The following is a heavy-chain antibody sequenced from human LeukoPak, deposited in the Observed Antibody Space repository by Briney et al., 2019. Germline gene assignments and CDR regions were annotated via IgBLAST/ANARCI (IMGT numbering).Heavy chain of an antibody. J-gene: IGHJ2*01. CDR1: GGSISSGGYS. Sequence: SETLSLTCAVSGGSISSGGYSWSWIRQPPGKGLEWIGYIYHSGSTYYNPSLKSRVTISVDRSKNQFSLKLSSVTAADTAVYYCARDHGYCSSTSCYTVDLWGRGTLVTVSS. D-gene: IGHD2-2*02. CDR3: ARDHGYCSSTSCYTVDL. V-gene: IGHV4-30-2*01. CDR2: IYHSGST.